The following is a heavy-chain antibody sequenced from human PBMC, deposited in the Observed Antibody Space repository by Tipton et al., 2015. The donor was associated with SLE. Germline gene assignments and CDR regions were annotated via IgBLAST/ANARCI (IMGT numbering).Heavy chain of an antibody. J-gene: IGHJ4*02. CDR1: GGSISSHY. Sequence: TLSLTCTVSGGSISSHYWSWIRQPPGKGLEWIGYIYYSGSTNYNPSLKSRVTISVDTSKNQFSLKLSSVTAADTAVYYCARGLYCSGGGCYYFDYWGQGTLVTVSS. CDR2: IYYSGST. V-gene: IGHV4-59*11. D-gene: IGHD2-15*01. CDR3: ARGLYCSGGGCYYFDY.